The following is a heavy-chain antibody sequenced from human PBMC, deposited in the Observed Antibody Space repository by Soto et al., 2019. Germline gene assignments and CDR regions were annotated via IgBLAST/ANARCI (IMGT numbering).Heavy chain of an antibody. CDR2: ISPYNGNT. CDR1: GYTFTNFG. V-gene: IGHV1-18*01. J-gene: IGHJ5*02. Sequence: ASVKVSCKSSGYTFTNFGITWVRQAPGQGLEWVGWISPYNGNTNYIQNLQGRVTMTTDTSTSTAYMELRSLRSDDTAVYYCARGGLGYCRGGSCPPNWFDPWGQGTLVTVSS. D-gene: IGHD2-15*01. CDR3: ARGGLGYCRGGSCPPNWFDP.